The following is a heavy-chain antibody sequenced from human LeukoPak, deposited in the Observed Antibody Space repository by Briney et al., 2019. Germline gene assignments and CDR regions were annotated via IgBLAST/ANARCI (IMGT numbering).Heavy chain of an antibody. CDR1: GYAFTGYY. V-gene: IGHV1-2*06. D-gene: IGHD4-11*01. CDR2: INPNSGDT. Sequence: SVKVSCKASGYAFTGYYIHWVRQAPGQGLEWLGRINPNSGDTDYAQKFQGRVTMTRDTSINTAYVDLSSLKSEDTAVYYCARGDDYTFDSWGQGALVTVSS. CDR3: ARGDDYTFDS. J-gene: IGHJ4*02.